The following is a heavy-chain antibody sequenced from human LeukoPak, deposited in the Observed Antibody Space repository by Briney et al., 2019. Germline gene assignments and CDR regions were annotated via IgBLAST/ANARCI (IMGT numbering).Heavy chain of an antibody. D-gene: IGHD6-13*01. CDR1: GFTFSTYA. CDR2: ISGSGDYT. J-gene: IGHJ4*02. CDR3: AKRGVAAAASFDY. V-gene: IGHV3-23*01. Sequence: GGSLRLSCAASGFTFSTYAMSWVRQAPGKGLEWVSTISGSGDYTFYADSVKGRFTISRDNSKNTVYLQMNSLRADDTAVYYCAKRGVAAAASFDYWGQGTLVTVSS.